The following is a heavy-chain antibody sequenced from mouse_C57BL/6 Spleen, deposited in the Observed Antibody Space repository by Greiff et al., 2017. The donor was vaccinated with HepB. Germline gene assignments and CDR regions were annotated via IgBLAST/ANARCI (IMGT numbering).Heavy chain of an antibody. CDR1: GYTFTDYN. CDR2: INPNNGGT. Sequence: EVQLQQSGPELVKPGASVKMSCKASGYTFTDYNMHWVKQSHGKSLEWIGYINPNNGGTSYNQKFKGKATLTVNKSSSTAYMELRSLTSEDSAVYYCARFGPYYYGSSYGYFDVWGTGTTVTVSS. V-gene: IGHV1-22*01. D-gene: IGHD1-1*01. CDR3: ARFGPYYYGSSYGYFDV. J-gene: IGHJ1*03.